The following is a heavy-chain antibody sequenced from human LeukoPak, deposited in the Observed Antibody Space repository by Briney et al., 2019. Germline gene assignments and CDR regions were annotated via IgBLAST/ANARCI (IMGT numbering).Heavy chain of an antibody. J-gene: IGHJ5*02. CDR2: IYYSGST. Sequence: SETLSLTCTVSGGSISSGGYYWSWIRQHPGKGLEWIGYIYYSGSTYYSPSLKSRVTISVDTSKNQFSLKLSSVTAADTAVYYCARGVARGANWFDPWGQGTLVTVSS. D-gene: IGHD2-15*01. CDR3: ARGVARGANWFDP. V-gene: IGHV4-31*03. CDR1: GGSISSGGYY.